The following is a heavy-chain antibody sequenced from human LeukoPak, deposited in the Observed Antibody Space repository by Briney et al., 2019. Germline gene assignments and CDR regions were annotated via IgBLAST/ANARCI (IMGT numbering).Heavy chain of an antibody. D-gene: IGHD1-26*01. Sequence: PGGSLRLSCAASGFTFSSYAMHWVRQAPGKGLEWVAVISYDGSNKCYADSVKGRFTISRDNSKNTLYLQMNSLRAEDTAVYYCARGRVRGSYYGDYWGQGTLVTVSS. CDR1: GFTFSSYA. J-gene: IGHJ4*02. CDR3: ARGRVRGSYYGDY. CDR2: ISYDGSNK. V-gene: IGHV3-30-3*01.